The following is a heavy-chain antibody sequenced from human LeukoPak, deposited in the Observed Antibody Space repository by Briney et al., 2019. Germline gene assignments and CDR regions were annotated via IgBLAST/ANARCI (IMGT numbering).Heavy chain of an antibody. CDR1: GGSISSYY. CDR2: IYYSGST. J-gene: IGHJ4*02. Sequence: SETLSLTCTVSGGSISSYYWSWIRQPPGKGLEWIGYIYYSGSTNYNPSLKSRVTISVDTSKNQFSLKLSSVTAADTAVYYCARSGGWGLPQFDYWGQGTLVTVSS. CDR3: ARSGGWGLPQFDY. D-gene: IGHD3-16*01. V-gene: IGHV4-59*08.